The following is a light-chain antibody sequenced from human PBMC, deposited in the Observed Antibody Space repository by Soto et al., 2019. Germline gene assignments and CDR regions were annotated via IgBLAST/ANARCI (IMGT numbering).Light chain of an antibody. Sequence: DTQRTQSPSPLSASVGDRVIITCRASQSVSSYLNWYQQKPGKAPKVLIFAASNLQSGVPSRFSGSGSGTDFTLTISSLQPEDFATYYCQQSFSSPRTFGPGTKVDIK. V-gene: IGKV1-39*01. J-gene: IGKJ1*01. CDR3: QQSFSSPRT. CDR1: QSVSSY. CDR2: AAS.